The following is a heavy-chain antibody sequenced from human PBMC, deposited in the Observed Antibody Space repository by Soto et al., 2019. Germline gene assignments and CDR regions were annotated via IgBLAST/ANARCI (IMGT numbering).Heavy chain of an antibody. CDR2: SIPIFGTA. Sequence: QVQLVQSGAEVKKPGSSVKVSCKASGGTFNNYPITWVRQAPGEGLEWMGGSIPIFGTANYAQKFQGRVTISVGETTSTAYMEMSSLRAEDTAVYYCARGRGYSGDDHSYYFEMDVWGQGTTVTVS. CDR3: ARGRGYSGDDHSYYFEMDV. D-gene: IGHD5-12*01. J-gene: IGHJ6*02. V-gene: IGHV1-69*01. CDR1: GGTFNNYP.